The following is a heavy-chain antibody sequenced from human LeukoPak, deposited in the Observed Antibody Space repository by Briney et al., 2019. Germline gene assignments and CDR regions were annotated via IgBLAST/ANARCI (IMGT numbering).Heavy chain of an antibody. CDR1: GFTFNSYA. V-gene: IGHV3-23*01. J-gene: IGHJ4*02. CDR3: ARESAAADY. D-gene: IGHD6-13*01. CDR2: ISGSGDST. Sequence: PGGSLRLSCAASGFTFNSYAMSWVRQAPGTGLEWVSAISGSGDSTYYADSVKGRFTISRDNAKNSLYLQMNSLRAEDTAVYYCARESAAADYWGQGTLVTVSS.